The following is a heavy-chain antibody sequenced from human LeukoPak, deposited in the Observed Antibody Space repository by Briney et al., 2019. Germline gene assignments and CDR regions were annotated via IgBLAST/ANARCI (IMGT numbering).Heavy chain of an antibody. CDR1: GYTFTSYA. Sequence: ASVKVSCKASGYTFTSYAMHWVRQAPGQRLEWMGWINAGNGNTKYSQKFQGRVTITRDTSASTAYMELSSLRSEDTAVYYCARAIAAAGIYGYWGQGTLVTVSS. CDR2: INAGNGNT. CDR3: ARAIAAAGIYGY. V-gene: IGHV1-3*01. D-gene: IGHD6-13*01. J-gene: IGHJ4*02.